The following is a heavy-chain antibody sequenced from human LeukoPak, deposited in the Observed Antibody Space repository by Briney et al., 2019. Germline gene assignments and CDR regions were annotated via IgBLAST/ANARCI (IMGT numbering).Heavy chain of an antibody. CDR3: TTFGASWGRYYYGMDV. CDR1: GFTLSSAW. J-gene: IGHJ6*04. CDR2: IKSKTDGGTT. Sequence: GGSLRLSCAASGFTLSSAWMSWVRQAPGKGREWVGRIKSKTDGGTTDYAAPVKGRFTISRDDSKNTLYLQMNSLKTEDTAVYYCTTFGASWGRYYYGMDVWGKGTTVTVSS. V-gene: IGHV3-15*01. D-gene: IGHD2-2*01.